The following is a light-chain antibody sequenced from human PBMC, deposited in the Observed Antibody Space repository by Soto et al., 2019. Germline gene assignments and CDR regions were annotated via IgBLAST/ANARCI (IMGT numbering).Light chain of an antibody. V-gene: IGLV1-44*01. CDR1: SSNLGSNS. J-gene: IGLJ3*02. Sequence: QSVLTQPPSASGTPGQRVAISCSGSSSNLGSNSVNWYQQLPGTAPKLLIYTNNQRPSGVPDRFSGSKSGTSASLAISGLQSEDEADYYCAAWDGSLSGWVFGGGTKLTVL. CDR2: TNN. CDR3: AAWDGSLSGWV.